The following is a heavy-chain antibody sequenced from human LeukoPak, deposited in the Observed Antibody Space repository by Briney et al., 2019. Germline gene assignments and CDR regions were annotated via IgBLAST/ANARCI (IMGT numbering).Heavy chain of an antibody. CDR2: INPSGGST. CDR1: GYTFTSYY. J-gene: IGHJ4*02. D-gene: IGHD3-16*02. Sequence: GASVKVSCKVSGYTFTSYYMHWVRQAPGQGLEWMGIINPSGGSTSYAQKFQGRVTMTRDTSTSTVYMELSSLRSEDTAVYYCARDRGRTPYDYVWGSYRPYFDYWGQGTLVTVSS. V-gene: IGHV1-46*01. CDR3: ARDRGRTPYDYVWGSYRPYFDY.